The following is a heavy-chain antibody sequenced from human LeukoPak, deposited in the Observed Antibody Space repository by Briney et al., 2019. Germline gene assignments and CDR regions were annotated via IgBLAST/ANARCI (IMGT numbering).Heavy chain of an antibody. D-gene: IGHD3-22*01. CDR2: ISSSSSYI. Sequence: GGSLRLSCAASGFTLSSYSMNWVRQAPGKGLEWVSSISSSSSYIYYADSVKGRFTISRDNARNSLFLQMNSLRAEDTAVYYCARDWYYDSSGYYIFGEDAFDIWGQGTMVTVSS. V-gene: IGHV3-21*01. CDR1: GFTLSSYS. J-gene: IGHJ3*02. CDR3: ARDWYYDSSGYYIFGEDAFDI.